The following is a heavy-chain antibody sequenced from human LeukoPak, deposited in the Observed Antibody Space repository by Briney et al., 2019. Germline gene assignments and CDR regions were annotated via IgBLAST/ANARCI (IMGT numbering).Heavy chain of an antibody. J-gene: IGHJ4*02. Sequence: GRSLRLSCAASGFTFSSYGMHWVRQAPGKGLEWVAVISYDGSNKYYADSVKGRFTISRDSSKNTLYLQMNSLRAEDTAVYYCAKGGDLDYWGQGTLVTVSS. V-gene: IGHV3-30*18. CDR2: ISYDGSNK. D-gene: IGHD3-10*01. CDR3: AKGGDLDY. CDR1: GFTFSSYG.